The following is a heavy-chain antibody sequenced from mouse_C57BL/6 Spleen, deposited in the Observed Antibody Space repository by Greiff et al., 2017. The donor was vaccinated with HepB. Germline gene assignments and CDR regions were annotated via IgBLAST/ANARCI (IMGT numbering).Heavy chain of an antibody. Sequence: VQLQQSGPELVKPGASVKISCKASGYSFTGYYMNWVKQSPEKSLEWIGEINPSTGGTTYNQKFKAKATLTVDKSSSTAYMQLKSLTSEDSAFYYCARNSNYYGSRMPFDYWGQGTTLTVSS. CDR3: ARNSNYYGSRMPFDY. V-gene: IGHV1-42*01. CDR2: INPSTGGT. CDR1: GYSFTGYY. J-gene: IGHJ2*01. D-gene: IGHD1-1*01.